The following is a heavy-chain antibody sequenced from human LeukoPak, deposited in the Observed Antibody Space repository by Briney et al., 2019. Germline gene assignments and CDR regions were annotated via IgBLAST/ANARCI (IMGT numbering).Heavy chain of an antibody. CDR3: ARAPRDSSSPLARAFDI. CDR1: GGSIISGGYY. J-gene: IGHJ3*02. D-gene: IGHD6-6*01. CDR2: IYYSGST. Sequence: SETLSLTCAVSGGSIISGGYYWSWIRQHPGKGLEWIGYIYYSGSTYYNPSLKSRVTISVDTSKNQFSLKLSSVTAADTAVYYCARAPRDSSSPLARAFDIWGQGTMVTVSS. V-gene: IGHV4-31*11.